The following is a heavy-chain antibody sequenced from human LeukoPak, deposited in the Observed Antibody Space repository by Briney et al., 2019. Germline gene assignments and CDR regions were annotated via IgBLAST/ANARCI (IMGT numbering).Heavy chain of an antibody. J-gene: IGHJ1*01. D-gene: IGHD4-17*01. CDR3: ARETTTVTAEYFQH. CDR1: GYTFTSYF. V-gene: IGHV1-46*01. Sequence: GASVKVSCKASGYTFTSYFIHWVRQAPGQGLEWMGMINPSGGSTSYAQKFQGRVTMTRDTSTSTVYMELSSLRSEDTAVYYCARETTTVTAEYFQHWGQGTLVIVSS. CDR2: INPSGGST.